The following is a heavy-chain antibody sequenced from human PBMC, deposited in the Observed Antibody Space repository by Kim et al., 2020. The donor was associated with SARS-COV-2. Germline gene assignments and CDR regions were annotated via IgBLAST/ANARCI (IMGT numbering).Heavy chain of an antibody. D-gene: IGHD5-12*01. J-gene: IGHJ6*02. CDR1: GFTFSNAW. CDR2: IKSKTDGGTT. Sequence: GGSLRLSCAASGFTFSNAWMSWVRQAPGKGLEWVGRIKSKTDGGTTDYAAPVKGRFTISRDDSKNTLYLQMNSLKTEDTAVYYCTTVSEFYSGYDSGGYYYGMDVWGQGTTVTVSS. V-gene: IGHV3-15*01. CDR3: TTVSEFYSGYDSGGYYYGMDV.